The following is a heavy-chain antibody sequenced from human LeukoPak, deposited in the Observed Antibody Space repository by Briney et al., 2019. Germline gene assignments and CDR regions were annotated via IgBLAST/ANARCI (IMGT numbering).Heavy chain of an antibody. J-gene: IGHJ6*03. Sequence: SETLSLTCTVSGGSISSYYWSWIRQPPGKGLEWIGYIYYSGSTNYNPSLKSRVTISVDTSKNQFSLKLSSVTAADTAVYYCARSSLEIFGVVNYYYYYMDVWGKGTTVTVSS. D-gene: IGHD3-3*01. CDR1: GGSISSYY. CDR2: IYYSGST. CDR3: ARSSLEIFGVVNYYYYYMDV. V-gene: IGHV4-59*08.